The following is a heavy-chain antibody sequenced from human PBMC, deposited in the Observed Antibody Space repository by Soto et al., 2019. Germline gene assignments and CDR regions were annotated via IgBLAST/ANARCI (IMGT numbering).Heavy chain of an antibody. CDR2: IYGGGTT. Sequence: EVQLVESGGGLIQPGGSLRLSCAASGFTVSSKYMTWVRQAPGKGLEWVSVIYGGGTTYYADSVKGRFTISRDNSKNTLYLQVNSLSPEDTAVYYCVQTTGWPGFDFWGQGTLVTVSS. J-gene: IGHJ4*02. CDR3: VQTTGWPGFDF. V-gene: IGHV3-53*01. D-gene: IGHD6-19*01. CDR1: GFTVSSKY.